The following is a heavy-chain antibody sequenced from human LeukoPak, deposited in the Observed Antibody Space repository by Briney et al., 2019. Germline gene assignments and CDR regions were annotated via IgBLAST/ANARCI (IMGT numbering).Heavy chain of an antibody. D-gene: IGHD3-22*01. CDR2: IYYSGNT. Sequence: SETLSLTCAVSGGSISSSSYYWGWIRQPPGKGLEWIGSIYYSGNTYYNPSLKSRLTISVDTSKNQFSLKLSSVTAADTAVYYCARDYYDSSFPDAFDIWGQGTMVTVSS. CDR1: GGSISSSSYY. J-gene: IGHJ3*02. CDR3: ARDYYDSSFPDAFDI. V-gene: IGHV4-39*02.